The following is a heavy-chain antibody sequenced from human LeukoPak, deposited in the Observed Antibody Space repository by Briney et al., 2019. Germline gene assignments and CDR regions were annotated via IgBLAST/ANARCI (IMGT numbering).Heavy chain of an antibody. D-gene: IGHD3-10*01. CDR3: ARDRVWFGEYYYYGMDV. CDR2: ISAYNGNT. V-gene: IGHV1-18*01. Sequence: AASVKVSCKASGYTFTSYGISWVRQAPGQGLEWMGWISAYNGNTNYAQKLQGRVTMTTDTSTSTAYMELRSLRSDDTAVYYCARDRVWFGEYYYYGMDVWGQGTTVTVSS. CDR1: GYTFTSYG. J-gene: IGHJ6*02.